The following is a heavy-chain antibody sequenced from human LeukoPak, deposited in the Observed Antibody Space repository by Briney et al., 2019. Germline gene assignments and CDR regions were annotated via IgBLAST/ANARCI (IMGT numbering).Heavy chain of an antibody. V-gene: IGHV3-74*01. CDR2: INSDGSST. D-gene: IGHD1-14*01. CDR3: CATKPDSDF. Sequence: PGGSLRLSCAASGFTFSDYWMHWVRQVPGKGLVWVSRINSDGSSTTYADSVRGRFTISRDYAKNTLYLQMNNLRADDTAVFYCCATKPDSDFWGQDTMVTVSS. CDR1: GFTFSDYW. J-gene: IGHJ1*01.